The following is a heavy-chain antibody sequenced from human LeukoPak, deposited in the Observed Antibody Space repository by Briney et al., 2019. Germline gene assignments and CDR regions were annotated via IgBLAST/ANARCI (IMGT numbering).Heavy chain of an antibody. Sequence: GASVKVSCKVSGSTLTELSMHWVRQAPGKGLEWMGGFDPEDGETFYAQDFQGRVIMTEDTSTDTAYMSSLRSEDTAVYYCAAEHEKVDYRSTWFDPWGQGTLVTVSS. CDR3: AAEHEKVDYRSTWFDP. D-gene: IGHD4/OR15-4a*01. J-gene: IGHJ5*02. V-gene: IGHV1-24*01. CDR2: FDPEDGET. CDR1: GSTLTELS.